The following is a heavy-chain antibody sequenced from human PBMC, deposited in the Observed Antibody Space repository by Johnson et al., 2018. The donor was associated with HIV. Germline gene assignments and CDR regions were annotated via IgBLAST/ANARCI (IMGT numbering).Heavy chain of an antibody. CDR3: AKGFFELDDAFDI. CDR1: GFTFSDYY. Sequence: VQLVESGGGLVQPGRSLRLSCTASGFTFSDYYMAWIRQAPGKGLEWVSFISSGSHSIYYADSVKGRFTVSRDNSKNSLYLQMNSLRAEDTAVYYCAKGFFELDDAFDIWGQGTMVTVSS. D-gene: IGHD3/OR15-3a*01. CDR2: ISSGSHSI. J-gene: IGHJ3*02. V-gene: IGHV3-11*04.